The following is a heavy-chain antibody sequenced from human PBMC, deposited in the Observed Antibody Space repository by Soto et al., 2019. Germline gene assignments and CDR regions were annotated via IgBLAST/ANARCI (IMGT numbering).Heavy chain of an antibody. D-gene: IGHD2-8*02. CDR1: GYNFANYW. J-gene: IGHJ3*01. CDR3: AAGYSTGLDAFDL. CDR2: IFPGDSDT. Sequence: GESLKISCKGSGYNFANYWIGRVRQVPGKGLEWMGMIFPGDSDTKNSPSLQGQITMSVDKSNSSAYLQWRSLKASDTAMYYCAAGYSTGLDAFDLWGQGTLVTVSS. V-gene: IGHV5-51*01.